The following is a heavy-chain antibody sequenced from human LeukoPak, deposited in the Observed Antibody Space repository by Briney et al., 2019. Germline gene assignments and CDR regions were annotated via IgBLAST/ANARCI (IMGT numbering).Heavy chain of an antibody. J-gene: IGHJ6*02. CDR1: GYTFTSYA. V-gene: IGHV7-4-1*01. Sequence: ASVKVSGKASGYTFTSYAMNWVRQAPGQGLEWMGWINTNTGNPTYAQGFTGRFVFSLDTSVSTAYLQICSLKAEDTAVYYCARDHKPYCSSTSCYLWGPYYYYYYGMDVWGQGTTVTVSS. CDR3: ARDHKPYCSSTSCYLWGPYYYYYYGMDV. D-gene: IGHD2-2*01. CDR2: INTNTGNP.